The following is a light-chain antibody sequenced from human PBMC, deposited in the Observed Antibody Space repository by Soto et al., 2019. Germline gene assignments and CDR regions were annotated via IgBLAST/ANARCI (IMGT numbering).Light chain of an antibody. V-gene: IGLV2-23*01. J-gene: IGLJ3*02. CDR2: EGN. CDR3: CSCTGSPYLV. Sequence: QSALTQPASVTGSIGQSITISCTGISSDVESYSLVSWYQQHPGKAPKVIIYEGNQRPSGVSIRFSGSKSGTSASLTISGLQAEAEDDYYCCSCTGSPYLVLGGGTKVTVL. CDR1: SSDVESYSL.